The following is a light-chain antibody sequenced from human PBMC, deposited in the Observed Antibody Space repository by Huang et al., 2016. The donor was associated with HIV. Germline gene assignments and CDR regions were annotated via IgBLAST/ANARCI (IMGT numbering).Light chain of an antibody. Sequence: IVLTQTPGTLSLSPGERATLSCRARQSVTNSYVAWYQHRPGQAPRLLIYGASSRATGVPDRFSGSGSGTDFTLTITRLEPEDFVVYYCQQYSDSPFTFGGGTKVEIK. V-gene: IGKV3-20*01. CDR3: QQYSDSPFT. CDR2: GAS. CDR1: QSVTNSY. J-gene: IGKJ4*01.